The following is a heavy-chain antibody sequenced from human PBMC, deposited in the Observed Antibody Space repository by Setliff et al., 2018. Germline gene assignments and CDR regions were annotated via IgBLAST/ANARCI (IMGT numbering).Heavy chain of an antibody. CDR1: GYIFAGYY. CDR3: ANSGYDLGGYYYYYMDV. Sequence: GASVKVSCKSSGYIFAGYYIHWLRQTPGQGLEWMGWINPISGSSSPAEKCEGRVTMTRDTSISTAYMELSRLRSDDTAVYYCANSGYDLGGYYYYYMDVWGKGTTVTVSS. J-gene: IGHJ6*03. D-gene: IGHD5-12*01. CDR2: INPISGSS. V-gene: IGHV1-2*02.